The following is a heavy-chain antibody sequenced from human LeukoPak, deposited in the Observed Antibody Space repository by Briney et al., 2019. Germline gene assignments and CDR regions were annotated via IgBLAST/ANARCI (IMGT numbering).Heavy chain of an antibody. CDR2: INAGNGNT. CDR1: GYTFTSYA. V-gene: IGHV1-3*01. J-gene: IGHJ6*02. CDR3: ATARSSPRLRYFDWLPQGNYYYGMDV. D-gene: IGHD3-9*01. Sequence: ASVKVCCTASGYTFTSYAMHWVRQALGQRLEWMGWINAGNGNTKYSQKFQGRVTMTEDTSTDTAYMELSSLRSEDTAVYYCATARSSPRLRYFDWLPQGNYYYGMDVWGQGTTVTVSS.